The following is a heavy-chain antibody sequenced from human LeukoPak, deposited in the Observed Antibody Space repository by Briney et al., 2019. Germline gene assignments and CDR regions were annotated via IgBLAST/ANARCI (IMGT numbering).Heavy chain of an antibody. CDR1: GFTFRSYS. CDR2: ISSSSSYI. D-gene: IGHD1-26*01. CDR3: ARAPGGSYLDY. J-gene: IGHJ4*02. V-gene: IGHV3-21*01. Sequence: GGSLRLSXAASGFTFRSYSMNWVRQAPGKGLEWVSSISSSSSYIYYADSVKGRFTISRDNAKNSLYLQMNSLRAEDTAVYYCARAPGGSYLDYWGQGTLVTVSS.